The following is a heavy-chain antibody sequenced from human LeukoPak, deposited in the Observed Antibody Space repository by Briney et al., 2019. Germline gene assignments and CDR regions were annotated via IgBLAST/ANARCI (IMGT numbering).Heavy chain of an antibody. D-gene: IGHD4-17*01. CDR1: GGSFSGYY. J-gene: IGHJ3*02. V-gene: IGHV4-34*01. CDR3: ARGPDYYGDYISWFPDAFHI. CDR2: IKYDGTT. Sequence: SETMSLTCAVYGGSFSGYYWNWIRQSPEKGLEWIGEIKYDGTTNYNPSLTSRVTMSIDKATNQFHLKVTSLTAADTAVYYCARGPDYYGDYISWFPDAFHIWGQGTLVSVSP.